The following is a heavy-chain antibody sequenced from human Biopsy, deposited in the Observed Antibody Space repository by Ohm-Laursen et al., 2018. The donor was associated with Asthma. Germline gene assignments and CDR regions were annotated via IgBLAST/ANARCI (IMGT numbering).Heavy chain of an antibody. D-gene: IGHD6-19*01. J-gene: IGHJ4*02. V-gene: IGHV3-53*01. Sequence: SLRLSCAASGFTFSSYSMFWVRQAPGKGLEWVSVIYGGGTSHTADSVRGRFTISRDFSKNTLHLQMHSLRVEDTAVYYCARGDSSGWSHYYFDYWGQGTLVTVSS. CDR3: ARGDSSGWSHYYFDY. CDR2: IYGGGTS. CDR1: GFTFSSYS.